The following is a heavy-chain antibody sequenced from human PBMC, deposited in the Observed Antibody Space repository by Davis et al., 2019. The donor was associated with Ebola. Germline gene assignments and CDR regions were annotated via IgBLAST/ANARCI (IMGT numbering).Heavy chain of an antibody. D-gene: IGHD6-6*01. CDR3: ASFKVVYYFDY. J-gene: IGHJ4*02. CDR1: GGSISSGDYY. Sequence: SETLSLTCTVSGGSISSGDYYWSWIRQPPGKGLEWIGYIYYSGSTYYNPSLKSRVTISVDTSKNQFSLKLSSVTAADTAVYYCASFKVVYYFDYWGQGTLVTVSS. V-gene: IGHV4-30-4*01. CDR2: IYYSGST.